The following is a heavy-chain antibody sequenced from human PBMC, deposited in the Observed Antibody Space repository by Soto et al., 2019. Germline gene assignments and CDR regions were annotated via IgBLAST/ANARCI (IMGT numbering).Heavy chain of an antibody. V-gene: IGHV1-69*12. D-gene: IGHD3-10*01. CDR2: ILAMLGTA. Sequence: QVHLVQSGAEVKKPGSSVRVSCKASGDTVSSYGIIWVRQAPGQGLECMGGILAMLGTANYAQKFKGRVTINADESTTTTYMELSSPRPEDTAIYYCARGGYNPRGYYYGMDVWGQGTPVTVSS. CDR3: ARGGYNPRGYYYGMDV. CDR1: GDTVSSYG. J-gene: IGHJ6*02.